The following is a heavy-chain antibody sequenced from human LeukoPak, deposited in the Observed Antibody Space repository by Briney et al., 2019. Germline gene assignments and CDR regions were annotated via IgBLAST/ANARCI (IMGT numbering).Heavy chain of an antibody. V-gene: IGHV4-34*01. CDR2: INHSGST. J-gene: IGHJ4*02. Sequence: SETLSLTCAVYGGSFSGYYWSWIRQPPGKGLVWIGEINHSGSTNYNPSLKSRVTISVDTSKNQFSLKLSSVTAADTAVYYCATHDRVRPRVGYNRRSDYWGQGTLVTVSS. D-gene: IGHD5-24*01. CDR3: ATHDRVRPRVGYNRRSDY. CDR1: GGSFSGYY.